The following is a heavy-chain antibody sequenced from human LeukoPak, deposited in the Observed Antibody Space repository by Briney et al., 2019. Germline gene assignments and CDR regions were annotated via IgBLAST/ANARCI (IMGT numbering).Heavy chain of an antibody. CDR3: AKLDGSGRRAKFDY. Sequence: PGGSLRLSCAASGFTFSSYSMNWVRQAPGKGLEWVSSISSSSSYIYYADSVKGRFTISRDNSKNTLYLQMNSLRAEDTAVYYCAKLDGSGRRAKFDYWGQGTLVTVSS. J-gene: IGHJ4*02. D-gene: IGHD3-10*01. CDR2: ISSSSSYI. V-gene: IGHV3-21*04. CDR1: GFTFSSYS.